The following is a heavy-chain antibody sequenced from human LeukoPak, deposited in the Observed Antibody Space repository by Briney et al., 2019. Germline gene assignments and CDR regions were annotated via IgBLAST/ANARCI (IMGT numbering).Heavy chain of an antibody. CDR1: GGSISSYY. CDR2: IYTSGST. Sequence: SETLSLTCTVSGGSISSYYWSWIRQPAGKGLEWIGRIYTSGSTNYNPSLKSRVTMSVDTSKNQFSLKLSSVTAADTAVYYCARAAGYCSSTSCYTGKWFDPWGQGTLVTVSS. D-gene: IGHD2-2*02. V-gene: IGHV4-4*07. J-gene: IGHJ5*02. CDR3: ARAAGYCSSTSCYTGKWFDP.